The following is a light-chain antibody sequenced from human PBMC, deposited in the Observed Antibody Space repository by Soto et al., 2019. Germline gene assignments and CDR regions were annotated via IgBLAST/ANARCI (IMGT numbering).Light chain of an antibody. J-gene: IGKJ1*01. CDR2: GAS. CDR1: QSISSNY. Sequence: EIVLTQSPGTLSLSPGERATLSCRASQSISSNYLAWYQQKPGQAPRLLIHGASRRAIGIPDRFSGSGSGTDFILTISRLEPEDFAVYYCQQYDVSPRTFGQGTKVDIK. V-gene: IGKV3-20*01. CDR3: QQYDVSPRT.